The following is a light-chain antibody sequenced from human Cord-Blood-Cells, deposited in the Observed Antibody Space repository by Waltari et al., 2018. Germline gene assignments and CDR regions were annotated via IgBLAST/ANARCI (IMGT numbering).Light chain of an antibody. Sequence: DIQMTQSPSTLSASVGERVTTTCRAIQSISSWLAWDQQKPGKAPKLLIYDASSLESGVPSRFIGSRSRTELTLSISSLQPYDFATYSRQQDKSYSPWLFGQGTKVEIK. CDR2: DAS. CDR3: QQDKSYSPWL. V-gene: IGKV1-5*01. CDR1: QSISSW. J-gene: IGKJ1*01.